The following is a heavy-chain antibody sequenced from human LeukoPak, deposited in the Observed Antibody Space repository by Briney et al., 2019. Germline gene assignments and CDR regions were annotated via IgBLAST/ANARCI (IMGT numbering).Heavy chain of an antibody. CDR2: IHYSGST. J-gene: IGHJ4*02. V-gene: IGHV4-59*01. CDR1: GGSIRSDY. D-gene: IGHD4-23*01. CDR3: ARLGRKTTVVPPDFDC. Sequence: SETLSLTCTVSGGSIRSDYWSWVRQPPGKGLEWIGYIHYSGSTNYNASLKSRLTMSVDMSKNQFSLKLTSVTAADTAAYYCARLGRKTTVVPPDFDCWGQGTLVTVSS.